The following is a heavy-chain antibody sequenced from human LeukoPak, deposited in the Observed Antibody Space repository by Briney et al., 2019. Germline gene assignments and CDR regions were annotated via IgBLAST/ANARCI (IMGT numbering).Heavy chain of an antibody. J-gene: IGHJ4*02. CDR2: ISYDGSNK. Sequence: PGRSLRLSCAASGFTFSSYGMHWVRQAPGKGLEWVAVISYDGSNKYYADSVKGRFTISRDNSKNTLYLQMNSLRAEDTAVYYCAKVESTYYYDSSGYYWIDYWGQGTLVTVSS. CDR3: AKVESTYYYDSSGYYWIDY. CDR1: GFTFSSYG. D-gene: IGHD3-22*01. V-gene: IGHV3-30*18.